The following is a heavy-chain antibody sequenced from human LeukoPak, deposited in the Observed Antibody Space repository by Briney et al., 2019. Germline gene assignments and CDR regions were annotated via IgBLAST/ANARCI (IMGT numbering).Heavy chain of an antibody. CDR1: GYSFTSYW. J-gene: IGHJ4*02. CDR2: IYPGDSDT. CDR3: AILRAPKCYGSGSYNDY. V-gene: IGHV5-51*01. Sequence: GESLKISCKGSGYSFTSYWIGWVRQMPGKGLEWMGIIYPGDSDTRYSPSFQGQVTISADKSISTAYLQWSSLKASDTAMYYCAILRAPKCYGSGSYNDYWGQGTLVTVSS. D-gene: IGHD3-10*01.